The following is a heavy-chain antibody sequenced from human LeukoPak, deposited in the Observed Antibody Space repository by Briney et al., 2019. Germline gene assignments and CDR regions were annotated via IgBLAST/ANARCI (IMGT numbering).Heavy chain of an antibody. V-gene: IGHV3-53*01. Sequence: GGSLRLSCAAYGFTVGTNSMSWVRQSPGKGLEWVSVIYRGGSTYYADSVNGRFTISRDNPRNSLFLQMKSLRVEDTALYYCASAREYCDSAECYEYFQHWGQGTLVTVSS. J-gene: IGHJ1*01. CDR2: IYRGGST. CDR3: ASAREYCDSAECYEYFQH. CDR1: GFTVGTNS. D-gene: IGHD2/OR15-2a*01.